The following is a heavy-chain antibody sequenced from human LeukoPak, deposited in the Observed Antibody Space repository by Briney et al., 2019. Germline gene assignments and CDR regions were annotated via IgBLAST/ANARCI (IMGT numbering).Heavy chain of an antibody. Sequence: SETLSLACTVSGGSISSGSYYWSWIRQPAGKGLEWIGRIYTSESTNYNPSLKSRVTISVDTSKNQFSLKLSSVTAADTAVYYCAKDRYGGTIFGVVINWGQGTLVTVSS. CDR2: IYTSEST. J-gene: IGHJ4*02. V-gene: IGHV4-61*02. CDR1: GGSISSGSYY. CDR3: AKDRYGGTIFGVVIN. D-gene: IGHD3-3*01.